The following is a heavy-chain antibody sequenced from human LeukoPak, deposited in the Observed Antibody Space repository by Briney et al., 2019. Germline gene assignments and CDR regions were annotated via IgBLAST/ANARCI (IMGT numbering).Heavy chain of an antibody. D-gene: IGHD3-10*01. Sequence: GGSLRLSCAASGFTFSSYGIHWVRQAPGKGLEWVAVISYDRSNKYYADPVKGRFTISRDNSKNTLYLQMNSLRAEDTAVYYCAKDPGFEYYYGSGTPAGDYFDYWGQGTLVTVSS. J-gene: IGHJ4*02. V-gene: IGHV3-30*18. CDR2: ISYDRSNK. CDR1: GFTFSSYG. CDR3: AKDPGFEYYYGSGTPAGDYFDY.